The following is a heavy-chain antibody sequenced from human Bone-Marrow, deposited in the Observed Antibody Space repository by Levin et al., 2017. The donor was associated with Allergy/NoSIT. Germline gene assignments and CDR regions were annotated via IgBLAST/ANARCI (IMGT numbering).Heavy chain of an antibody. Sequence: SGPTLVKPTQTLTLTCTFSGFSLSTSGMRVSWIRQPPGKALEWLAHIDWENEKFYSTSLKTRVTISKDTSKNQVVLTMTNMGPVDTATYYCARTSRYGGNWYYFDYWGQGTLVTVSS. CDR1: GFSLSTSGMR. CDR2: IDWENEK. CDR3: ARTSRYGGNWYYFDY. D-gene: IGHD4-23*01. J-gene: IGHJ4*02. V-gene: IGHV2-70*04.